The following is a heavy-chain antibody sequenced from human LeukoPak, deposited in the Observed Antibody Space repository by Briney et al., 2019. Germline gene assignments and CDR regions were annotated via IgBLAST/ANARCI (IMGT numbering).Heavy chain of an antibody. CDR1: GFSFSGYW. V-gene: IGHV3-7*01. CDR2: IKQDGSEK. D-gene: IGHD6-13*01. Sequence: GGSLRLSCAVSGFSFSGYWMTRVRQAPGKGLEWVANIKQDGSEKNYVDSVKGRFTISRDNAENSLFLQMNGLRVEDTAVYYCAREWQGGIAAAGTRIEGDYWGQGTLVAVSS. CDR3: AREWQGGIAAAGTRIEGDY. J-gene: IGHJ4*02.